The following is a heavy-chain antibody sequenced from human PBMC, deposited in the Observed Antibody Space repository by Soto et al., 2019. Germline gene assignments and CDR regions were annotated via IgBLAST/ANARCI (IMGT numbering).Heavy chain of an antibody. D-gene: IGHD6-19*01. J-gene: IGHJ6*02. CDR2: IIPFLNTT. CDR1: GGTFSFYA. V-gene: IGHV1-69*13. CDR3: AKGGAGTPYYYYAMDV. Sequence: ASVKVSCKASGGTFSFYAISWVRQAPGQGLEWMGGIIPFLNTTDSAQNFQGRVTITADEPTSTAYMELSSLRSDDTAVYYCAKGGAGTPYYYYAMDVWGQGTTVTVSS.